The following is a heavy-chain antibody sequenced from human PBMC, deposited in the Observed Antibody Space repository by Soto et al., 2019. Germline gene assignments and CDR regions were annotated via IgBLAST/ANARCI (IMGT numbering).Heavy chain of an antibody. D-gene: IGHD6-6*01. CDR1: GGSFSGYY. Sequence: QVQLQQWGAGLLKPSETLSLTCAVYGGSFSGYYWSWIRQPPGKGLEWIGEINHSGSTNYNPSLKRRVTISVDTSKNQFSLKLSSVTAADTAVYYCASVKYSSLVSDWFDPWGQGTLVTVSS. J-gene: IGHJ5*02. CDR2: INHSGST. V-gene: IGHV4-34*01. CDR3: ASVKYSSLVSDWFDP.